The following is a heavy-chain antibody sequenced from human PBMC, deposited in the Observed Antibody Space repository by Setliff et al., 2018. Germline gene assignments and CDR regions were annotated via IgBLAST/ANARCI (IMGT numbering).Heavy chain of an antibody. J-gene: IGHJ6*03. Sequence: SGGSLRLSCAASGFSFSNYAMHWVRQAPGKGLEWVAVISYDGINKYYADSMKGRFTISRDNSKNTLYLQMNSLRAEDTAVYYCARLALTGYDSSGYYYALDYYYYMDVWGKGTTVTSP. CDR1: GFSFSNYA. V-gene: IGHV3-30*07. D-gene: IGHD3-22*01. CDR3: ARLALTGYDSSGYYYALDYYYYMDV. CDR2: ISYDGINK.